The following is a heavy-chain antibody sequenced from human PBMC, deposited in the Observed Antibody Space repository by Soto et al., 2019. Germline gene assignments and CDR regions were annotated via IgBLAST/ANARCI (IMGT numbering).Heavy chain of an antibody. D-gene: IGHD1-1*01. CDR2: IKMDASEK. V-gene: IGHV3-7*03. CDR3: VRGTPTPGLDI. CDR1: GFPFGYYW. J-gene: IGHJ4*01. Sequence: PGGSLRLSCVASGFPFGYYWMSWVRQAPGKGLEWLATIKMDASEKKYVDSVKGRFTMSRDNAKNSLYLQIGSLRVEDTAIYYCVRGTPTPGLDIWGHGTPVTVSS.